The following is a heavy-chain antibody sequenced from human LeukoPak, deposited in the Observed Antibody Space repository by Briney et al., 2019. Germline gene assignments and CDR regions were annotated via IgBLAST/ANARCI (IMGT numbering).Heavy chain of an antibody. CDR2: VYIGGST. Sequence: TGGSLRLSCTASGFIVTNNYINWVRQAPGKWLECVSLVYIGGSTYYADSVKDRFTIARDNFKNLVYLQMKSQRAKDTAMYSCARDPPAVLIDLYGWGQGTLVTVSS. CDR1: GFIVTNNY. V-gene: IGHV3-66*01. J-gene: IGHJ4*02. CDR3: ARDPPAVLIDLYG. D-gene: IGHD2-8*01.